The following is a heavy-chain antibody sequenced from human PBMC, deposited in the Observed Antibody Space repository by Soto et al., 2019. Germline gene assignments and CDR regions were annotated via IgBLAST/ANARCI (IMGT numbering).Heavy chain of an antibody. Sequence: SETLSLTCAVYGGSFSGYYWSWIRQPPGKGLEWIGEINHSGSTNYNPSLKSRVTISVDTSKNQFSLKLSSVTAADTAVYYCARRLTQQLVGRSFDTWGQGTLVTVSS. V-gene: IGHV4-34*01. CDR3: ARRLTQQLVGRSFDT. D-gene: IGHD6-13*01. CDR2: INHSGST. J-gene: IGHJ5*02. CDR1: GGSFSGYY.